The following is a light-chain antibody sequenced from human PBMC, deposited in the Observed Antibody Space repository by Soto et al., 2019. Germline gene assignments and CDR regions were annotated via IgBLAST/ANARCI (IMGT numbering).Light chain of an antibody. CDR2: GAS. V-gene: IGKV3-20*01. CDR3: QQYGSSPRT. CDR1: QRVSSSF. Sequence: EIVLTQSPGTLSLSPGERATLSCRASQRVSSSFLAWYQQKPGQAPRLLIYGASSRATGIPVRFSGSGSGTDFTLTTSRLEPEVFAVYYCQQYGSSPRTFGQGTKWESK. J-gene: IGKJ2*01.